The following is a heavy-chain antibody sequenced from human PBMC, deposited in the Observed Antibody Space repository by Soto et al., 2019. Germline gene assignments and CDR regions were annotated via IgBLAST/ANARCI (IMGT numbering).Heavy chain of an antibody. J-gene: IGHJ5*02. D-gene: IGHD4-4*01. Sequence: GGSLRLSCAASGFTFSSYGMHWVRQAPGKGLEWVAVISYDGSNKYYADSVKGRFTISRDNSKNTLYLQMNSLRAEDTAVYYCVKASDYSNCIDPWCQGILVNVS. V-gene: IGHV3-30*18. CDR1: GFTFSSYG. CDR2: ISYDGSNK. CDR3: VKASDYSNCIDP.